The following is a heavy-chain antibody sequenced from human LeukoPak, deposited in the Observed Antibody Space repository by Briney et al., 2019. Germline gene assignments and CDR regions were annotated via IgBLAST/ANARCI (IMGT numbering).Heavy chain of an antibody. CDR3: TRDGVSWILDY. CDR1: GDSISPYY. J-gene: IGHJ4*02. D-gene: IGHD3-16*01. CDR2: VYYRGNT. Sequence: SETLSLSCTVSGDSISPYYWSWIRQPPGKGLEWIGFVYYRGNTNYNPSLKSRVTISVDTSKNQFSLKLNSVTAADTAVYYCTRDGVSWILDYWGQGTLVTVSS. V-gene: IGHV4-59*01.